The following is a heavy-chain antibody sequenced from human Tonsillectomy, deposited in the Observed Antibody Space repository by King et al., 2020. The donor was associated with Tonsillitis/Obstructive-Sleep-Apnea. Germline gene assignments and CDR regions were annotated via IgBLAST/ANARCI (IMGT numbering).Heavy chain of an antibody. CDR1: GFTFSSYW. Sequence: VQLVESGGGLVQPGGSLRLSCATSGFTFSSYWMTWVRQAPGKGLEWVANIKQDGSEKYYVDSVKGRFTVSRDNAKNSLYLQMNSLRAEDTAVYYCARSGRFVVVPADWGQGTLVTVSS. CDR3: ARSGRFVVVPAD. V-gene: IGHV3-7*04. D-gene: IGHD2-2*01. CDR2: IKQDGSEK. J-gene: IGHJ4*02.